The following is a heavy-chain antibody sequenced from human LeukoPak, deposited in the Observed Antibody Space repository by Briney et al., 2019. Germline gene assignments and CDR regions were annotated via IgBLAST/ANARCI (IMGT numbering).Heavy chain of an antibody. J-gene: IGHJ4*02. V-gene: IGHV3-30*02. Sequence: GGSLRLSCAASGFTFSSYGMHWVRQAPGKGLEWVAFIRYDGSNKYYADSVKGRFTISRDNSKNTLYLQMNSLRAEDAAVYYCAKLEVVGATTGLDYWGQGTLVTVSS. CDR1: GFTFSSYG. CDR2: IRYDGSNK. D-gene: IGHD1-26*01. CDR3: AKLEVVGATTGLDY.